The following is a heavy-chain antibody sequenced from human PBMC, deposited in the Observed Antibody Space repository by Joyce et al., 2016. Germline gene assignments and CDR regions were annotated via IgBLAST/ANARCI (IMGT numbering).Heavy chain of an antibody. CDR3: ARDPPDIEVVPVAPTFDY. D-gene: IGHD2-2*01. Sequence: ELQLVESGGGLVRPGGSLRLSCVGSGFSFSSHGMNWVRQAPGKGREWISCIDSSSNYRYYTDSVRGRFTISRDNAKKSLYLQMNSLRDEDTAVYYCARDPPDIEVVPVAPTFDYWGQGTPVTVSS. V-gene: IGHV3-21*01. J-gene: IGHJ4*02. CDR1: GFSFSSHG. CDR2: IDSSSNYR.